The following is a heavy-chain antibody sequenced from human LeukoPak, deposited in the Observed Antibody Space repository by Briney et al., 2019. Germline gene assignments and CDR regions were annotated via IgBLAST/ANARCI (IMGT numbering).Heavy chain of an antibody. CDR1: VGTFNNYA. V-gene: IGHV1-69*04. J-gene: IGHJ6*02. CDR2: IIPILDIA. D-gene: IGHD2-15*01. CDR3: ARVLSCTGGSCYSIYGMDA. Sequence: SVKVSCKASVGTFNNYAIGWVRQAPGQGLECMGRIIPILDIAKYAQKFQGRVTITADKSTGTAYMELSSLRSDDTAVYYCARVLSCTGGSCYSIYGMDAWGQGTTVTVSS.